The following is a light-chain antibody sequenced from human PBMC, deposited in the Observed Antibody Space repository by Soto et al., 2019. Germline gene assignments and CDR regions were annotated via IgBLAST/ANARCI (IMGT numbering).Light chain of an antibody. CDR3: LLQYGAAVV. CDR1: TGPVTSDYY. Sequence: QAVVTQEPSLTVSPGGTVTLTCASSTGPVTSDYYPNWFQQKPGQAPRALIYSKTKKHTWTPARVSGSLLGGKAALTLSGVQPEDGADHYRLLQYGAAVVFRGGTKLTVL. CDR2: SKT. V-gene: IGLV7-43*01. J-gene: IGLJ2*01.